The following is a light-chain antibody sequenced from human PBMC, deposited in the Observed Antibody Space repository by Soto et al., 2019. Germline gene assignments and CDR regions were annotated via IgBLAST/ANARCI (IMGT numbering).Light chain of an antibody. Sequence: DIQMTQSPPSLSASVGDRVSMTCQSSQDIANRLNWYQQKPGKAPKLLIYDASNLEAGVPSRFSASGSGTDFTFAITNLQPDAMATYFCQRYDDLPQVTFGPGTKVD. CDR1: QDIANR. V-gene: IGKV1-33*01. CDR2: DAS. CDR3: QRYDDLPQVT. J-gene: IGKJ3*01.